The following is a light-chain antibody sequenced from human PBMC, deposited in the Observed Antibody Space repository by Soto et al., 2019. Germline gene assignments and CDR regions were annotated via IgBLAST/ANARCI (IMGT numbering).Light chain of an antibody. Sequence: DIQLTQSPSFLSASVGDRVTITCRASQGISSYLAWYQQKPGKAPKLLIYAASTLQSGLPSRFSGSGSGTEFTLTISSLQPEDFATYYCQQLNSYPLTFGPGTKVDIK. CDR2: AAS. CDR1: QGISSY. CDR3: QQLNSYPLT. J-gene: IGKJ3*01. V-gene: IGKV1-9*01.